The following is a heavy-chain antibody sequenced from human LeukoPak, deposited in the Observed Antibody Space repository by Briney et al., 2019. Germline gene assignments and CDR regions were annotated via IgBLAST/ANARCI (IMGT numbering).Heavy chain of an antibody. Sequence: SVKVSCKASGGTFSSYAISWVRQAPGQGLEWMGGIIPIFGTANYAQKLQGRVTMTTDTSTSTAYMELRSLRSDDTAVYYCARDGVEVNFDYWGQGTLVTVSS. V-gene: IGHV1-69*05. CDR3: ARDGVEVNFDY. D-gene: IGHD2-21*01. CDR2: IIPIFGTA. CDR1: GGTFSSYA. J-gene: IGHJ4*02.